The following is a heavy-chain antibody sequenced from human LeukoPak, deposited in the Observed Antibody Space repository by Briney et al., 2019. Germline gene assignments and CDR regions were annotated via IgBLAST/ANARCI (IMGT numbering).Heavy chain of an antibody. D-gene: IGHD3-3*01. V-gene: IGHV4-59*12. Sequence: SETLSLTCTVSGGSISSYYWSWIRQPPGKGLEWIGYIYYSGSTNYNPSLKSRVTMSVDTSKNQFSLKLSSVTAADTAVYYCARTSIMIFGVVTGFDYWGQGTLVTVSS. CDR2: IYYSGST. CDR3: ARTSIMIFGVVTGFDY. J-gene: IGHJ4*02. CDR1: GGSISSYY.